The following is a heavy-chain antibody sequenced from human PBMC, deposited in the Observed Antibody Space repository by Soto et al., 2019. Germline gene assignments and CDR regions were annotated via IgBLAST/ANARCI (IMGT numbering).Heavy chain of an antibody. J-gene: IGHJ4*02. CDR2: IFQDGTA. Sequence: SETLSLTCTVSGVSISSGNWWTWVRQSPRKGLEYIGEIFQDGTANYFPSFERRVAMSVDKSKNQFSLKLTSVTAADAAIYYCARLVYDTRLDYLYFDFWGQGAQVTVSS. CDR3: ARLVYDTRLDYLYFDF. CDR1: GVSISSGNW. V-gene: IGHV4-4*02. D-gene: IGHD3-16*01.